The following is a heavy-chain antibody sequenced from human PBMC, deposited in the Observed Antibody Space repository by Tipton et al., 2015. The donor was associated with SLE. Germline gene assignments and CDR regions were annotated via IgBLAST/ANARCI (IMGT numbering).Heavy chain of an antibody. CDR3: VRGRGWLQFRRYYYYMDV. D-gene: IGHD5-24*01. CDR1: GGPLSGYY. CDR2: INESGST. V-gene: IGHV4-34*01. Sequence: LRLSCAVYGGPLSGYYWGWVRQAPGSGLEWIAEINESGSTNHNPSLRSRVSLSVDSSNFQSSLNLYSVSDADTAVYYCVRGRGWLQFRRYYYYMDVWGKGTTVTVSS. J-gene: IGHJ6*03.